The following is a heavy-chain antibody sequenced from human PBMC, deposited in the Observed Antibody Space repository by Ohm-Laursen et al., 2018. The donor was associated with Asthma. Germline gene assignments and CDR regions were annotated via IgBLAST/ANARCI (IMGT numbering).Heavy chain of an antibody. D-gene: IGHD2-2*01. J-gene: IGHJ6*02. CDR2: ISAYNGNT. V-gene: IGHV1-18*04. CDR1: GYTFTSYG. CDR3: ASFCSSTSCQVYYGMDV. Sequence: GASVKVSCKASGYTFTSYGISWVRQAPGQGLEWMGWISAYNGNTNYAQKLQGRVTMTTDTSTSTAYMELRSLRSDDTTVYYCASFCSSTSCQVYYGMDVWGQGTTVTVSS.